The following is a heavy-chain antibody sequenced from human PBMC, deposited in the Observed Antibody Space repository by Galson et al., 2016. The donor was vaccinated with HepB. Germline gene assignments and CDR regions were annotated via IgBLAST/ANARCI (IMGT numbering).Heavy chain of an antibody. D-gene: IGHD2-15*01. V-gene: IGHV3-64D*06. J-gene: IGHJ3*02. Sequence: SLRLSCAASGFTSGDAMHWVRQAPGKGLEYVSTISTNGRSTYYVDSVRGRFTISRDRSKNTLYLQMRSLRTEDTAMYYCVKSGYCDISDGFHAFDIWAKGQWSPSLQ. CDR2: ISTNGRST. CDR3: VKSGYCDISDGFHAFDI. CDR1: GFTSGDA.